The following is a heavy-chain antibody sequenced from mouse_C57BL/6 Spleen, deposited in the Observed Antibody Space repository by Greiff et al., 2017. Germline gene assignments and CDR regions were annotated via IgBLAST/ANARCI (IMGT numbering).Heavy chain of an antibody. CDR1: GFSLTSYG. CDR2: IWGVGST. CDR3: ARHYDGVYAMDY. D-gene: IGHD1-2*01. Sequence: QVHVKQSGPGLVAPSQSLSITCTVSGFSLTSYGVDWVRQSPGKGLEWLGVIWGVGSTNYNSALKSRLSISKDNSKSQVFLKMNSLQTDDTAMYYCARHYDGVYAMDYWGQGTSVTVSS. J-gene: IGHJ4*01. V-gene: IGHV2-6*01.